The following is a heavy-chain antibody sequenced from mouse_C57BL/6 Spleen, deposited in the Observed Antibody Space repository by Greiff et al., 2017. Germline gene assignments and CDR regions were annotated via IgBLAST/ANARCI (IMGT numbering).Heavy chain of an antibody. CDR2: INPGSGGT. CDR3: ARCGDYYFDY. J-gene: IGHJ2*01. V-gene: IGHV1-54*01. CDR1: GYAFTNYL. Sequence: VQLQQSGAELVRPGTSVKVSCKASGYAFTNYLIEWVKQRPGQGLEWIGVINPGSGGTNYNEKFKGKATLTADKSSSTAYMQLGSLTSEDSAVYFCARCGDYYFDYWGQGTTLTVSS.